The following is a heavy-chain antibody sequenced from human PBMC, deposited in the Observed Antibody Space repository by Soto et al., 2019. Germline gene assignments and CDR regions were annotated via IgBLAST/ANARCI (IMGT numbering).Heavy chain of an antibody. Sequence: QVTLKESGPVLVKPTETLTLTCTVSGFSLSNARMGVSWIRQPPGKALEWLAHIFSNDEKSYSTSLKSRLTISXXTXKXXVVLTMTNMDPVDTATYYCARTAYYYDSSGYYYDYWGQGTLVTVSS. D-gene: IGHD3-22*01. CDR2: IFSNDEK. V-gene: IGHV2-26*01. CDR1: GFSLSNARMG. CDR3: ARTAYYYDSSGYYYDY. J-gene: IGHJ4*02.